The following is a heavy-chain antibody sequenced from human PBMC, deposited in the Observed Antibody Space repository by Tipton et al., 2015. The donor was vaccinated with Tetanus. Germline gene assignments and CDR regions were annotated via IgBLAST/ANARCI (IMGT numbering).Heavy chain of an antibody. CDR1: GDSVSSNSAA. J-gene: IGHJ4*02. CDR3: ARSLGSGRSFDY. V-gene: IGHV6-1*01. D-gene: IGHD6-19*01. Sequence: LVKPSQTLSLTCAISGDSVSSNSAAWNWIRQSPSRGLEWLGRTYYRAKGYNDYAVSGKSRITINPATSKTQFSLQLNSVTPEDTAVYSFARSLGSGRSFDYWGQGTLVPVSS. CDR2: TYYRAKGYN.